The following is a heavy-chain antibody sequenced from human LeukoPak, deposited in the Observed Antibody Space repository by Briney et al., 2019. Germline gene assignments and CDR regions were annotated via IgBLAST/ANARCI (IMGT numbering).Heavy chain of an antibody. CDR3: ARDEVGGSYAY. J-gene: IGHJ4*02. CDR1: GFTFSNHG. D-gene: IGHD1-26*01. CDR2: IKEDGSKK. Sequence: GGSLRLSCAASGFTFSNHGMNWVRQAPGKGLEWVANIKEDGSKKDYVDSVKGRFTISRDNAKNSLYLQMSSLRAEDTAVYYCARDEVGGSYAYWGQGTLVTVSS. V-gene: IGHV3-7*01.